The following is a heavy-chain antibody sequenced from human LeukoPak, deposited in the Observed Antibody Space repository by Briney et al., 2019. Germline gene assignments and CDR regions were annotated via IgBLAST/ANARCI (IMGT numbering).Heavy chain of an antibody. CDR3: ARSWRWLQPTDAFDF. D-gene: IGHD5-24*01. CDR1: GYTFTGYY. Sequence: ASVKVSCKASGYTFTGYYMHWVRQAPGQGLEWMGWINPNNGGTNYAQQFQGRVTMTKDTSTSTGYMEVSRLRVDDTAVYYCARSWRWLQPTDAFDFWGQGTLVTVSS. CDR2: INPNNGGT. J-gene: IGHJ3*01. V-gene: IGHV1-2*02.